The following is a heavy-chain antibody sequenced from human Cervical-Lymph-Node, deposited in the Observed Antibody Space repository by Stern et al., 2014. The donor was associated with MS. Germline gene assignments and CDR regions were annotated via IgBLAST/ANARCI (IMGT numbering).Heavy chain of an antibody. CDR1: GFTFGRHS. V-gene: IGHV3-30-3*01. CDR2: ISYDGSSQ. D-gene: IGHD6-25*01. CDR3: ARPAAARYFDY. Sequence: VQLVESGGGVVQSGRSLRLSCATSGFTFGRHSMHWVRQAPGKGLVWVAIISYDGSSQHYADSVKGRFTISRSNSNNTLFLQMNSLRVEDTAIYYCARPAAARYFDYWGQGSQVTVSS. J-gene: IGHJ4*02.